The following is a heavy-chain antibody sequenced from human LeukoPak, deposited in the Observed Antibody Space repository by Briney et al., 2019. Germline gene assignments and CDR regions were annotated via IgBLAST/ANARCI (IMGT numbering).Heavy chain of an antibody. J-gene: IGHJ4*02. D-gene: IGHD3-22*01. CDR3: AKFFRSSDYYDSSGYSVDY. CDR2: ISGSGGST. V-gene: IGHV3-23*01. Sequence: GGSLSLSCAASGFTFSSYAMSWVRQAPGKGLGWGSAISGSGGSTYYADSVKGRFTISRDNSKNTLYLQMNSLRAEDTAVYYCAKFFRSSDYYDSSGYSVDYWGQGTLVTVSS. CDR1: GFTFSSYA.